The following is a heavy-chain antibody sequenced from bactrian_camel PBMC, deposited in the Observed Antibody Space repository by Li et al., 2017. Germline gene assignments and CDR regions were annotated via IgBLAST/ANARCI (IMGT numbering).Heavy chain of an antibody. Sequence: HVQLVESGGGSVQAGGSLRLSCAASGATFSSYCMGWFRQAPGKEREGVASIDSDNSTTYGDFVKGRFTVSRDAAKRTLYLQMDNLQPEDTATYYCAASGASCLRAIDFNYWGQGTQVTVSS. V-gene: IGHV3-2*01. CDR2: IDSDNSTT. J-gene: IGHJ4*01. CDR3: AASGASCLRAIDFNY. CDR1: GATFSSYC. D-gene: IGHD4*01.